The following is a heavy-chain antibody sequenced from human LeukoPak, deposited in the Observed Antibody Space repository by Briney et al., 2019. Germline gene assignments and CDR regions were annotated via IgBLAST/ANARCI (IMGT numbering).Heavy chain of an antibody. Sequence: GSSVKVSCKASGGTFNSYSISWVRQAPGQGLEWMGGIIPVFGTPNYAQKFQGRVTITTDESTSTVYMEVSSLRSVDTAVHYCARVTLDNTPPYFSYMDVWGKGTTVTVSS. CDR1: GGTFNSYS. CDR2: IIPVFGTP. J-gene: IGHJ6*03. CDR3: ARVTLDNTPPYFSYMDV. V-gene: IGHV1-69*05. D-gene: IGHD2-15*01.